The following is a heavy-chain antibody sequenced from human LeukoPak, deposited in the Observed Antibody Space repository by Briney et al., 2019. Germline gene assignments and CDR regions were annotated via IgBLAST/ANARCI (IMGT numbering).Heavy chain of an antibody. CDR2: ISAYNGNT. V-gene: IGHV1-18*01. CDR1: GYTFTSYG. J-gene: IGHJ4*02. CDR3: ARVEAGIVVVVAATQSHYYFDY. D-gene: IGHD2-15*01. Sequence: ASVKVSCKASGYTFTSYGISWVRQAPGQGLEWMGWISAYNGNTNYAQKFQGRVTMTRDTSISTAYMELSRLRSDDTAVYYCARVEAGIVVVVAATQSHYYFDYWGQGTLVTVSS.